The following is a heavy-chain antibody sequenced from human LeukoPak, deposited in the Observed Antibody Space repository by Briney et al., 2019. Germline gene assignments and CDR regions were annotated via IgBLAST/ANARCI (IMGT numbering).Heavy chain of an antibody. D-gene: IGHD5-24*01. CDR2: IIPIFGTA. Sequence: SVKVSCKASGGTFSSYAISWVRQAPGQGLEWMGGIIPIFGTANYAQKFQGRVTITTDESTSTAYMELSSLRSEDTAVYYCARDSISRDGYNLNYYYMDVWGKGTTVTVSS. V-gene: IGHV1-69*05. CDR3: ARDSISRDGYNLNYYYMDV. CDR1: GGTFSSYA. J-gene: IGHJ6*03.